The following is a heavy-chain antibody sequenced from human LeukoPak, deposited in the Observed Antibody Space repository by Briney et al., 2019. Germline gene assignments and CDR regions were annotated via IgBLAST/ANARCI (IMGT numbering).Heavy chain of an antibody. CDR2: ISSDVYDGTTE. Sequence: GGSLRLSCSASGFTFSDYAMDWVRQAPGKGLECVAVISSDVYDGTTEYYADSVKGRFTISRDNSKNTVYLQMNSLRGEDTAVYYCARDRTLRYFDWQNDAFDIWGQGTMVTVSS. D-gene: IGHD3-9*01. CDR1: GFTFSDYA. V-gene: IGHV3-30-3*01. CDR3: ARDRTLRYFDWQNDAFDI. J-gene: IGHJ3*02.